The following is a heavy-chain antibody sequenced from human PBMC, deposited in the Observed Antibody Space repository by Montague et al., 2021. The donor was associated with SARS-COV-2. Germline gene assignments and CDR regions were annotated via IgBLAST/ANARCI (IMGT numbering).Heavy chain of an antibody. Sequence: TLSLTCTVSGGSISSGGYYWCWIRQPPGKGLEWIGYIYYSGSTYYTPSLKSRVTISVDTSKHQFSLKLSSVTAADTAVYYCARDVGWFSSSWFDYWGQGTLVTVPS. J-gene: IGHJ4*02. CDR2: IYYSGST. CDR3: ARDVGWFSSSWFDY. D-gene: IGHD6-13*01. CDR1: GGSISSGGYY. V-gene: IGHV4-31*03.